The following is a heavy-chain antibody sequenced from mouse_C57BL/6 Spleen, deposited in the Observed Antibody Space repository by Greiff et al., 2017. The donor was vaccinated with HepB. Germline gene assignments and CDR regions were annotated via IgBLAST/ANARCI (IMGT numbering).Heavy chain of an antibody. D-gene: IGHD1-1*01. CDR3: TTSHYDGSTYYFDY. CDR2: IDPEDGDT. CDR1: GFNIKDYY. J-gene: IGHJ2*01. V-gene: IGHV14-1*01. Sequence: EVQLQQSGAELVRPGASVKLSCTASGFNIKDYYMHWVKQRPEQGLEWIGRIDPEDGDTEYAPKFQGKATMTADTSSNTAYLQLSSLTSEDTAVYYSTTSHYDGSTYYFDYWGQGTTLTVSS.